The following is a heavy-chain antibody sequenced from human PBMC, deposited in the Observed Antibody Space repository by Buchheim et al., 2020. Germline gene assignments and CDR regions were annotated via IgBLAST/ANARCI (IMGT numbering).Heavy chain of an antibody. CDR2: ISSSGSTI. CDR1: GFTFSDYY. D-gene: IGHD3-3*01. Sequence: QVQLVESGGGVVQPGRSLRLSCAASGFTFSDYYMSWIRQAPGKGLEWVSYISSSGSTIYYADSVKGRFTISRDNAKNSLYLQMNSLRAEDTAVYYCARIPRRYDFWSGYYTEPYFDYWGQGTL. J-gene: IGHJ4*02. CDR3: ARIPRRYDFWSGYYTEPYFDY. V-gene: IGHV3-11*01.